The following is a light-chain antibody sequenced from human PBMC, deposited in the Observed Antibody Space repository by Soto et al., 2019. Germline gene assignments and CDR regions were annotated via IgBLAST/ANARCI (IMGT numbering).Light chain of an antibody. V-gene: IGLV2-14*03. CDR1: SSDVAAYNF. J-gene: IGLJ2*01. CDR2: EVI. CDR3: SAYTHSNTVI. Sequence: QSALTQPASVSGSPGQSITISCTGTSSDVAAYNFVSWYQQHPGELPKLMIYEVIKRPSGISDRFSGSKSGNTASLTISGLQAEDEADYYCSAYTHSNTVIFGGGTKVTVL.